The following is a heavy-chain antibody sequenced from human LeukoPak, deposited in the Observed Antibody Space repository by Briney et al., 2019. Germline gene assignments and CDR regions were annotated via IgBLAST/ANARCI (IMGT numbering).Heavy chain of an antibody. CDR1: GFTFSSYW. V-gene: IGHV3-74*01. Sequence: PGGSLRLSCAASGFTFSSYWMHCVRQAPGKGLVWVSRINSDGSSTSYADSVKGRFTISRDNAKNTLYLQMNNLRAEDTAVYYCSSGNAHAFDIWGQGTMVTVSS. D-gene: IGHD4-23*01. CDR3: SSGNAHAFDI. CDR2: INSDGSST. J-gene: IGHJ3*02.